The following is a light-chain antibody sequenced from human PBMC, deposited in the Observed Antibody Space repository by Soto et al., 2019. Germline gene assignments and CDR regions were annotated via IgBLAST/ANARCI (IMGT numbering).Light chain of an antibody. J-gene: IGLJ1*01. Sequence: QSVLTQPPSASGTPGQRVPMSCSGGSSNIGSNTVSWYQHLPGTAPQLLIYSDTQRASGVADRFSGSKSGTSASLAISGLQSDDEADYYCAAWDDRLNGALFGTGNKVTVL. V-gene: IGLV1-44*01. CDR1: SSNIGSNT. CDR3: AAWDDRLNGAL. CDR2: SDT.